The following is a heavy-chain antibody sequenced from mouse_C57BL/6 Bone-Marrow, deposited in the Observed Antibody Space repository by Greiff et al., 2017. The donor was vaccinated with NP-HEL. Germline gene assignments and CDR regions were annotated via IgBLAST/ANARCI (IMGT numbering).Heavy chain of an antibody. CDR2: IRSKSNNYAT. D-gene: IGHD1-1*01. V-gene: IGHV10-1*01. CDR3: VVYGSSPYWYFDV. CDR1: GFSFNTYA. J-gene: IGHJ1*03. Sequence: EVHLVESGGGLVQPKGSLKLSCAASGFSFNTYAMNWVRQAPGKGLEWVARIRSKSNNYATYYADSVKDRFTISRDDSESMLYLQMNNLKTEDTAMYYCVVYGSSPYWYFDVWGTGTTVTVSS.